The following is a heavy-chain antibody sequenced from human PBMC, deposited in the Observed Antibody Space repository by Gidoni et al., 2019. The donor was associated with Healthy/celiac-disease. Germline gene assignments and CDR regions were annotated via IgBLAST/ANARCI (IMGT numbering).Heavy chain of an antibody. V-gene: IGHV3-21*01. CDR3: ARDSAPLRFLEWPQSSYYYYGMDV. CDR2: ISSSSSYI. Sequence: EVQLVESGGGLVKPGGSLRLSCAASGFTFSSYSMNWVRQAPGKGLEWVSSISSSSSYIYYADSVKGRFTISRDNAKNSLYLQMNSLRAEDTAVYYCARDSAPLRFLEWPQSSYYYYGMDVWGQGTTVTVSS. D-gene: IGHD3-3*01. J-gene: IGHJ6*02. CDR1: GFTFSSYS.